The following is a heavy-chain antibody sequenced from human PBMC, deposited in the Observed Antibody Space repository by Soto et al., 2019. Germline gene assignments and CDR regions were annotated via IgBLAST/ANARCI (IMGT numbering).Heavy chain of an antibody. CDR1: GFTEDDYA. J-gene: IGHJ4*02. Sequence: EVQLVESGGGLVQPGRSLRLSCAASGFTEDDYAMHWVGQDPGKGLEWMSGISWNSETIDYADSVKGRFTISRDNAKSSLFLQMNSLRPDDTALYYCAKDMKWGGMTTIHYFHSWGQGTLVTVSS. CDR3: AKDMKWGGMTTIHYFHS. CDR2: ISWNSETI. D-gene: IGHD4-17*01. V-gene: IGHV3-9*01.